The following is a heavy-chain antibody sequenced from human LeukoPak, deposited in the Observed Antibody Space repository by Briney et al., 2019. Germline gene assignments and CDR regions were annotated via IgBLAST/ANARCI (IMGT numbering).Heavy chain of an antibody. J-gene: IGHJ6*03. CDR2: IYYSGST. CDR1: GGSISSNSYY. CDR3: ASLQGYCSGNRCPSSANYYYYMDV. V-gene: IGHV4-39*07. Sequence: SETLSLTCAVSGGSISSNSYYWGWIRQPPGKGLEWIGSIYYSGSTYYNPSLKSRVTMSIDTSKNQFSLKVNSVTAADTAVYYCASLQGYCSGNRCPSSANYYYYMDVWGKGTTVTVSS. D-gene: IGHD2-15*01.